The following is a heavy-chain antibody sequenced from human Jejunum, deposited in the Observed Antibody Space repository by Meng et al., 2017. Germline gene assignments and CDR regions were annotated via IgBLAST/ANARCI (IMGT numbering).Heavy chain of an antibody. CDR2: MSHDGGGR. J-gene: IGHJ4*02. V-gene: IGHV3-30*01. CDR1: GFGFSGYA. D-gene: IGHD6-19*01. CDR3: ARHGWIAVTRTFFDY. Sequence: GGSLRLSCAASGFGFSGYAMHWVRQAAGKGLEWVASMSHDGGGRVYADSVEGRFTISRDNSKNTLYLKMNSLRVEDTGLYYCARHGWIAVTRTFFDYWGQGTLVTVSS.